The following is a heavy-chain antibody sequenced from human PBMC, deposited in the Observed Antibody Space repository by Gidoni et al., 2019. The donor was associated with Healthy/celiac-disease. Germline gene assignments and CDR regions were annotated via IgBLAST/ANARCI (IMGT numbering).Heavy chain of an antibody. Sequence: EVQLVESGGGLVKPGGSLRLSCAASGFTFSSYSMNWVRQAPGKGLEWVSSISSSSSYIYYADSVKGRFTISRDNAKNSLYLQMNSLRAEDTAVYYCAREPPYVDTAMVDYWGQGTLVTVSS. D-gene: IGHD5-18*01. V-gene: IGHV3-21*01. CDR2: ISSSSSYI. CDR3: AREPPYVDTAMVDY. J-gene: IGHJ4*02. CDR1: GFTFSSYS.